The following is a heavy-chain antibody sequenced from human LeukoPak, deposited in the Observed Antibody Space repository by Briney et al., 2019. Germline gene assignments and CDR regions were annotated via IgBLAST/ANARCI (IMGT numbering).Heavy chain of an antibody. Sequence: SETLSLTCTVSGGSISSCDYYWSWIRQPPGKDLEWIGYIYYSGATYYNPSVKSRVNISVNTSKNQFSLKLSSVTAADTAVYYCVREQWLVPHCYFDLWGRGTLVTVSS. V-gene: IGHV4-30-4*01. CDR3: VREQWLVPHCYFDL. D-gene: IGHD6-19*01. CDR2: IYYSGAT. CDR1: GGSISSCDYY. J-gene: IGHJ2*01.